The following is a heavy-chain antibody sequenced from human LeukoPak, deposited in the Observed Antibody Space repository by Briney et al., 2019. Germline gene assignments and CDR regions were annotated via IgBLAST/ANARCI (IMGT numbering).Heavy chain of an antibody. V-gene: IGHV3-7*01. CDR1: GFTFSSYW. CDR2: IKHDGSEK. J-gene: IGHJ4*02. D-gene: IGHD3-3*01. CDR3: ARAPREWLLGYHFEY. Sequence: GGSLRLSCVDSGFTFSSYWMSWVRQAPGKGLEWVANIKHDGSEKYYVDSVKGRFAISRDNGKNSLYLQMNSLRVEDMAVYYCARAPREWLLGYHFEYWGQGTLVTVSS.